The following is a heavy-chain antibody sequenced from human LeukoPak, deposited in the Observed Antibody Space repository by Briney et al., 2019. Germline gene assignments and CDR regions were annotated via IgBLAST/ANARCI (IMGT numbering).Heavy chain of an antibody. D-gene: IGHD3-10*01. V-gene: IGHV1-24*01. Sequence: GASVKVSCKVSGYTLTELSMHWVRQAPGKGLEWMGGFDPEDGETIYAQKFQGRVTMTEDTSTDTAYMELSSLRSEDTAVYYCATPHDYGSGSYYSFDYWGQGTLVTVSS. CDR1: GYTLTELS. J-gene: IGHJ4*02. CDR3: ATPHDYGSGSYYSFDY. CDR2: FDPEDGET.